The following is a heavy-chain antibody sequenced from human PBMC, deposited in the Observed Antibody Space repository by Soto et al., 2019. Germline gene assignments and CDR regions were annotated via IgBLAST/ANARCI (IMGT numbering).Heavy chain of an antibody. CDR3: ARDPAYGSYFDY. CDR2: GYYNGRT. Sequence: QVQLQESGPGLVKPSETLSLTCTVSGGSVSSSSYYWTWIRQPPGKGLEWIGYGYYNGRTNYNPSLKSRVTISVDTSKNQCSLKLSSVTAADTAVYYCARDPAYGSYFDYWGQGTLVTVSS. D-gene: IGHD3-10*01. V-gene: IGHV4-61*01. CDR1: GGSVSSSSYY. J-gene: IGHJ4*02.